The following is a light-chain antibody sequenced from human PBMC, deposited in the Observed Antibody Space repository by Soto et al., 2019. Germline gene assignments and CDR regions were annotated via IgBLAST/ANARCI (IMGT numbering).Light chain of an antibody. Sequence: EVVLTQSPAPLSLSPGERATFSCRASQNVNNFLAWYQQKPGQAPRLLIYDASNRAAGIPARLSGSGSGTDFTLTISSLESEDFAIYYYQQRSNWPTFGQGTRLEIK. V-gene: IGKV3-11*01. CDR2: DAS. CDR1: QNVNNF. CDR3: QQRSNWPT. J-gene: IGKJ5*01.